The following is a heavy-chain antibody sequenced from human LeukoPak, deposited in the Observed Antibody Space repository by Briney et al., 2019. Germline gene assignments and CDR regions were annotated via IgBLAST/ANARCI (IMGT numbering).Heavy chain of an antibody. CDR2: INPSGGST. J-gene: IGHJ4*02. Sequence: ASVKVSCKASGYTFTSYYMHWVRQAPGQGLKWMGIINPSGGSTSYAQKFQGRVTMTRDTSTSTVYMELSSLRFEGTAMYYCARGSGWYYFDYWGQGTLVTVSS. V-gene: IGHV1-46*01. D-gene: IGHD6-19*01. CDR3: ARGSGWYYFDY. CDR1: GYTFTSYY.